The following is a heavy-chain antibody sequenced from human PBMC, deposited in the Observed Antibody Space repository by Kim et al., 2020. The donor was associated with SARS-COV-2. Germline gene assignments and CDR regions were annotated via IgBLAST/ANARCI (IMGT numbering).Heavy chain of an antibody. CDR3: ARSVDYSGSYWGLGAVYYYYGMDV. D-gene: IGHD1-26*01. CDR2: INHSGST. V-gene: IGHV4-34*01. Sequence: SETLSLTCAVYGGSFSGYYWSWIRQPPGKGLEWIGEINHSGSTNYNPSLKSRVTISVDTSKNQFSLKLSSVTAADTAVYYCARSVDYSGSYWGLGAVYYYYGMDVWGQGTTVTVSS. J-gene: IGHJ6*02. CDR1: GGSFSGYY.